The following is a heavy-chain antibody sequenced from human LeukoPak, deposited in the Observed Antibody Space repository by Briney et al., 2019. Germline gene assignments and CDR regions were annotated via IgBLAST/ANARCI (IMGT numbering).Heavy chain of an antibody. CDR3: ARELGGGETYYYDSSGYPEGAFDI. Sequence: GGSLRLPCAASGFTFSSYSMNWVRQAPGKGLEWVSSISSSSSYIYYADPVKGRFTISRDNAKNSLYLQMNSLRAEDTAVYYCARELGGGETYYYDSSGYPEGAFDIWGQGTMVTVSS. J-gene: IGHJ3*02. V-gene: IGHV3-21*01. D-gene: IGHD3-22*01. CDR2: ISSSSSYI. CDR1: GFTFSSYS.